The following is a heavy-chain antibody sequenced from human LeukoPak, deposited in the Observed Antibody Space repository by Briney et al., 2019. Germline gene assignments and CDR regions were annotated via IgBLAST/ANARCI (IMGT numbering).Heavy chain of an antibody. CDR2: IWYDGSNK. J-gene: IGHJ4*02. CDR1: GFTFSSYG. Sequence: PGGSLRLSCAASGFTFSSYGMHWVRQAPGKGLEWVVVIWYDGSNKYYADSVKGRFTISRDNSKNTLYLQMNSLRAEDTAVYYCARDQDIVVVTAPFDYWGQGTLVTVSS. V-gene: IGHV3-33*01. D-gene: IGHD2-21*02. CDR3: ARDQDIVVVTAPFDY.